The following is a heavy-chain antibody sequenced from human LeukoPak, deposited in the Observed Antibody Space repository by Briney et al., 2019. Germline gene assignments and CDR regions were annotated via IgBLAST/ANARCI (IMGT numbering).Heavy chain of an antibody. D-gene: IGHD3-9*01. CDR3: ARDYDVLTGRSLDY. J-gene: IGHJ4*02. CDR2: ISRSSDYI. CDR1: GFTFSGYS. V-gene: IGHV3-21*01. Sequence: RGSLRLSCAASGFTFSGYSINWVRQPPGKGLEWVSSISRSSDYIHYADSVKGRFTISRDNAKNSLYLQMNSLRAEDTAVYYCARDYDVLTGRSLDYWGQGTLVTVSS.